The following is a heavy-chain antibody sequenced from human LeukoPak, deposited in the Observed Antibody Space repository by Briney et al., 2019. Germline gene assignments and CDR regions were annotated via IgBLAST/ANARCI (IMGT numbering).Heavy chain of an antibody. V-gene: IGHV4-34*01. CDR1: GGSFSGYY. CDR3: ATRLYYYYMDV. CDR2: IYHSGST. Sequence: PSETLSLTCAVYGGSFSGYYYSWIRQSPGKGLEWIGEIYHSGSTNYNPSLKSRVTISVDTSKNQFSLRLSSVTAADAAVYYCATRLYYYYMDVWDKGTTVTVSS. J-gene: IGHJ6*03.